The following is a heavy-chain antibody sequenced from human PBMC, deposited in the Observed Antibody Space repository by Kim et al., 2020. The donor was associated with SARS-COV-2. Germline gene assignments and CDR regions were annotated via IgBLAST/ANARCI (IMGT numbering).Heavy chain of an antibody. V-gene: IGHV1-18*01. J-gene: IGHJ6*02. CDR3: ARRGYGDKLRTYGMDV. CDR1: GYTFTSYG. CDR2: ISAYNGNT. D-gene: IGHD4-17*01. Sequence: ASVKVSCKASGYTFTSYGISWVRQAPGQGPEWMGWISAYNGNTNYAQKFQGRVTMTTDTSTSTAYMELRSLRSDDTAVYYCARRGYGDKLRTYGMDVWGQGTTVSVSS.